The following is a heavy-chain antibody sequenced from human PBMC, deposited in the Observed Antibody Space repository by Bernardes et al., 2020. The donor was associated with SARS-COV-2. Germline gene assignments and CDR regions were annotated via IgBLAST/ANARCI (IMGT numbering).Heavy chain of an antibody. Sequence: GGSLTPSRAVSGFTLSHARMNWVRPAPGKGLGWVGRIKSKNDGGATDYAAPVKGRFTISRDDSKNTLYLQMNSLKTEDTAVYYCTTAAAGIHDAFDIWGQGTMVTVSS. D-gene: IGHD6-13*01. J-gene: IGHJ3*02. V-gene: IGHV3-15*07. CDR2: IKSKNDGGAT. CDR1: GFTLSHAR. CDR3: TTAAAGIHDAFDI.